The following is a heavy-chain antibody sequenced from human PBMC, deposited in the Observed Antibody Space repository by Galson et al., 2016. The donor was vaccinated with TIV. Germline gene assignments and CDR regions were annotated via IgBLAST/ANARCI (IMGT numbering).Heavy chain of an antibody. CDR1: GFTLPNYG. CDR2: IWYDGTNT. CDR3: ARTGANTLYSGGYGDDDGFDF. D-gene: IGHD1-26*01. Sequence: SLRLSCATSGFTLPNYGMTWVRQAPGKGLEWVAVIWYDGTNTHYADSVKGRFTISKDNSENTLNLQMNTLRAEDTAVYYCARTGANTLYSGGYGDDDGFDFWGQGTTVTVSS. V-gene: IGHV3-33*01. J-gene: IGHJ3*01.